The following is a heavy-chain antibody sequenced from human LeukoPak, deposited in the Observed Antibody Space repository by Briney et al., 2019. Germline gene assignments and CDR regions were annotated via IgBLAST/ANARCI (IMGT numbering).Heavy chain of an antibody. CDR1: GYTFTGYY. D-gene: IGHD3-22*01. J-gene: IGHJ4*02. CDR2: INPDSGGT. CDR3: ARGRYYYDSSGYLF. Sequence: ASVKVSCKASGYTFTGYYMHWVRQAPGQGLEWMGWINPDSGGTNYAQKFQGRVTMTRDTSIRTAYMELSRLRSDDTAVYYCARGRYYYDSSGYLFWGQGTLVPVSS. V-gene: IGHV1-2*02.